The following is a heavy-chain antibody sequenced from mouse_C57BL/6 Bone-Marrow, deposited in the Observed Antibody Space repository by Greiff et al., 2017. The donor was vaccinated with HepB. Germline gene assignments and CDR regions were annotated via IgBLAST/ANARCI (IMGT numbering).Heavy chain of an antibody. D-gene: IGHD2-4*01. CDR1: GYAFTNYL. CDR3: ARSGTYYDYTWFAY. J-gene: IGHJ3*01. V-gene: IGHV1-54*01. Sequence: QVQLKESGAELVRPGTSVKVSCKASGYAFTNYLIEWVKQRPGQGLEWIGVINPGSGGTNYNEKFKGKATLTADKSSSTAYMQLSSLTSEDSAVYFCARSGTYYDYTWFAYWGQGTLVTVSA. CDR2: INPGSGGT.